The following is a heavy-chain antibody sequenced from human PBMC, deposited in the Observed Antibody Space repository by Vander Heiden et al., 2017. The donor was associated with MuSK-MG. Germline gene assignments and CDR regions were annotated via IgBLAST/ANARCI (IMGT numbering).Heavy chain of an antibody. D-gene: IGHD3-22*01. CDR2: IITIFGTA. J-gene: IGHJ4*02. V-gene: IGHV1-69*01. Sequence: QVQLVQSGAEVKKPGSSVKVSCKTSGGTFSSYAISWVRQAPGQGLEWMGGIITIFGTANYAQKCQGRVTITADESTSTADMERSSMGSEATAVYYCAIDPAPDDDDSSGSDYWGQGTLVTVSS. CDR1: GGTFSSYA. CDR3: AIDPAPDDDDSSGSDY.